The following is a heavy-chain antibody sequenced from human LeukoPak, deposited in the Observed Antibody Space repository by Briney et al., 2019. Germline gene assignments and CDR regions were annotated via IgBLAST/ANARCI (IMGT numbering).Heavy chain of an antibody. J-gene: IGHJ4*02. V-gene: IGHV1-69*13. CDR3: ARGWLADTTVVTPYNY. CDR1: GGTFSSYD. CDR2: ITPMFGTS. Sequence: GASVKVSCKAPGGTFSSYDFSWVRQAPGQGLEWMGGITPMFGTSKHAQKFQGRVTITAVESLRTVYMELSSLRSEDTAVYYCARGWLADTTVVTPYNYWGQGTLVTVSS. D-gene: IGHD4-23*01.